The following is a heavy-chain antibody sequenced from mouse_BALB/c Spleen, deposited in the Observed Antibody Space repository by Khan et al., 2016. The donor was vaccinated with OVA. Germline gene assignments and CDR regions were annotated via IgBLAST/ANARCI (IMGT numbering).Heavy chain of an antibody. CDR1: GYTFTTAG. D-gene: IGHD2-14*01. V-gene: IGHV9-4*02. CDR3: ARGGAAYYRSDGGAMDY. Sequence: QIQLVQSGPELKKPGETVRISCKASGYTFTTAGMQWVQKMPGKGLKWIGWINTHSGVPKYAEDFKGRFAFSSETSTSTAYLQISNLKNEDTATYFCARGGAAYYRSDGGAMDYWGQGTSVTVSS. CDR2: INTHSGVP. J-gene: IGHJ4*01.